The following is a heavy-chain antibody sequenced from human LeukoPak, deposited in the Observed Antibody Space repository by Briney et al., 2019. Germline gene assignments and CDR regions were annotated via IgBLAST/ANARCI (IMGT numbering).Heavy chain of an antibody. CDR2: INHSGST. CDR1: GGSFSGYY. D-gene: IGHD2-2*01. Sequence: SETLSLTCAVYGGSFSGYYWSWIRQPPGKGLEWIGEINHSGSTNYNPSLKSRVTISVDTSKNQFSLKLSSVAAADTAVYYCARENIVVVPAATDYWGQGTLVTVSS. J-gene: IGHJ4*02. CDR3: ARENIVVVPAATDY. V-gene: IGHV4-34*01.